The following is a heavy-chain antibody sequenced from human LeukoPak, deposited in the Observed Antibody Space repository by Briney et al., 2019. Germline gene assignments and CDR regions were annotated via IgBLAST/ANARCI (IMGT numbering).Heavy chain of an antibody. CDR3: ARDPGYSSPRGDY. Sequence: SVKLFCKVSGGTFTGYFMHWVRQPPGQGLEWMGWINPNRGGTHYAQKFQGRVTMSRDTSISTAYMELSRLRSDDTAVYYCARDPGYSSPRGDYWGQGTLVTVSS. J-gene: IGHJ4*02. D-gene: IGHD5-18*01. CDR2: INPNRGGT. V-gene: IGHV1-2*02. CDR1: GGTFTGYF.